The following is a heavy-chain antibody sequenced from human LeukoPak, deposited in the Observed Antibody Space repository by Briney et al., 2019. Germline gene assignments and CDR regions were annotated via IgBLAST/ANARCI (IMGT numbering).Heavy chain of an antibody. J-gene: IGHJ4*02. Sequence: SETLSLTCTASGGSISSYYWSWIRQPPGKGLEWMGHIYPSWSTNYNPSLKSRVTISVDTSKNQFSLKLSSVTAADTAVYYCARARYSSWVTWGQGTLVSVSS. V-gene: IGHV4-4*09. CDR3: ARARYSSWVT. CDR1: GGSISSYY. D-gene: IGHD2-21*01. CDR2: IYPSWST.